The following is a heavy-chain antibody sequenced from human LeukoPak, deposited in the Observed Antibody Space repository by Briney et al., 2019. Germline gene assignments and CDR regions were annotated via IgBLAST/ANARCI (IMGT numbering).Heavy chain of an antibody. CDR3: AKDYLGSSGYSYYFDY. V-gene: IGHV3-23*01. D-gene: IGHD3-22*01. CDR2: ISGSGATT. Sequence: GRSLRLSCAASGFTFSSYAMNWVRQAPGKGLEWVSSISGSGATTYYADSVKGRFTISRDNSRNTLYLQMNSLRAEDTAVYYCAKDYLGSSGYSYYFDYWGQGTLVTVSS. CDR1: GFTFSSYA. J-gene: IGHJ4*02.